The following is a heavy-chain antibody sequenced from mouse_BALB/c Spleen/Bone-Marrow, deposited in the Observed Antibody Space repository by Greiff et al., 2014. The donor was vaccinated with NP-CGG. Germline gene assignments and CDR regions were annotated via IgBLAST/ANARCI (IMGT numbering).Heavy chain of an antibody. Sequence: DLVKPGASVKLSCKASGYTFTSYWINWIKQRPGQGLEWIGRIAPGSGSTYYNEMFKGKATLTVDKSSSTAYIQLSSLSSEDSAVYFCARFPIYYGNHGAMDYWGQGTSVTVSS. CDR2: IAPGSGST. J-gene: IGHJ4*01. V-gene: IGHV1S41*01. CDR3: ARFPIYYGNHGAMDY. D-gene: IGHD2-1*01. CDR1: GYTFTSYW.